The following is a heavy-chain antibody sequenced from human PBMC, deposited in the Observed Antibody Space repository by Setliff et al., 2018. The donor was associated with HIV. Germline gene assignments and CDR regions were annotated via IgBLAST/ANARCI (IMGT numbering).Heavy chain of an antibody. D-gene: IGHD5-12*01. V-gene: IGHV4-59*08. J-gene: IGHJ5*02. CDR3: ARHIAGYSAYDLGWFDP. CDR1: GGSISSYY. Sequence: SETLSLTCSVSGGSISSYYWSWIRQPPGKGLEWIGCVYYSGGTNYNPSLRGRVTISVDTSKNHFSLKLSSVTAADTAVYYCARHIAGYSAYDLGWFDP. CDR2: VYYSGGT.